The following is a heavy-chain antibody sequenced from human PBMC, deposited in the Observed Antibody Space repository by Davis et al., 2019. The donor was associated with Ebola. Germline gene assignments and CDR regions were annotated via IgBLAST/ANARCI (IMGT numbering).Heavy chain of an antibody. Sequence: PSEPLSLTCAVYGGSFSGYYWSWIRQPPGKGLEWIGEINHSGSTNYNPSLKSRVTISVDTSKNQFSLKLSSVTAADTAVYYCARAGWFRELSHPPHYYYYYGMDVWGQGTTVTVSS. D-gene: IGHD3-10*01. J-gene: IGHJ6*02. CDR1: GGSFSGYY. V-gene: IGHV4-34*01. CDR2: INHSGST. CDR3: ARAGWFRELSHPPHYYYYYGMDV.